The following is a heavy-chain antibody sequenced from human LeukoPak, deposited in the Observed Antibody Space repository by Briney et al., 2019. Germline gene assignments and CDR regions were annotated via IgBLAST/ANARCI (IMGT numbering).Heavy chain of an antibody. J-gene: IGHJ6*02. CDR2: INSDGSST. V-gene: IGHV3-74*01. Sequence: GGSLRLSCAASGFTSSSNWMHWVRQAPGKGLVWVSRINSDGSSTSYADSVKGRFTISRDNARNTLYLQMNSLRAEDTAVYYCAKSQQLVVYYYGMDVWGQGTTVTVSS. CDR1: GFTSSSNW. CDR3: AKSQQLVVYYYGMDV. D-gene: IGHD6-13*01.